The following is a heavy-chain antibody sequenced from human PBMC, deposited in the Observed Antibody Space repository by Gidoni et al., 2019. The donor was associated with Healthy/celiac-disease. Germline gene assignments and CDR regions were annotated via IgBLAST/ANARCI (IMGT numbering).Heavy chain of an antibody. CDR3: ARPRANYYYGRDV. J-gene: IGHJ6*02. Sequence: EVQLVQSGAEVKKPGESLRSSCKGSGDSVTRYWISWGRQMPGKGLGWMGRIDPSDSYTHYSPSFQGHVTISADKSISTAYLQWSSLKASDTAMYYCARPRANYYYGRDVWGQGTTVTVSS. CDR2: IDPSDSYT. V-gene: IGHV5-10-1*03. CDR1: GDSVTRYW.